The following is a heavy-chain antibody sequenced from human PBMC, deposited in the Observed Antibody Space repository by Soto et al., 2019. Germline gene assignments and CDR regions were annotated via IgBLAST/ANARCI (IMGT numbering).Heavy chain of an antibody. J-gene: IGHJ4*02. CDR1: GYTFSNFR. D-gene: IGHD6-13*01. Sequence: GESVKIACQCSGYTFSNFRIAGVLQLPGKGLEWMGIIYPGDYETRYSPSFHGKVTISADRSIGTAYLQWSSLEASDSAFYFCARSPRSSPYFDYWGQGALVTVSS. CDR3: ARSPRSSPYFDY. V-gene: IGHV5-51*01. CDR2: IYPGDYET.